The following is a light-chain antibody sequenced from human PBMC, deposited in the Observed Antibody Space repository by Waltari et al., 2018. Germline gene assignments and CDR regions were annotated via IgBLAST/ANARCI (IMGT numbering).Light chain of an antibody. V-gene: IGLV1-47*01. Sequence: QSVLTQPPSAPGTPRPSVHISRSGTRSTTGSYFLHLYRQLPGRAPKLLIYRTNQRPSGVPDRFSGSKSGTSASLAITGLRSEDEADYYCAAWDDSLSGAVFGGGTQLTVL. CDR2: RTN. J-gene: IGLJ7*01. CDR1: RSTTGSYF. CDR3: AAWDDSLSGAV.